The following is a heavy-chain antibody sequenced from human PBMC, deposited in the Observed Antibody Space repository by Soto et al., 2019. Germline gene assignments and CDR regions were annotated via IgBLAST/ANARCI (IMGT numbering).Heavy chain of an antibody. CDR3: ALNIVVVPAAIDDYYYMDV. CDR2: IYSGGST. CDR1: GFTVSSNY. J-gene: IGHJ6*03. Sequence: GGSLRLSCAASGFTVSSNYMSWVRQAPGKGLEWVSVIYSGGSTYYADSVKGRFTISRHNSKNTLYLQMNSLRAEDTAVYYCALNIVVVPAAIDDYYYMDVWGKGTTVTVSS. D-gene: IGHD2-2*01. V-gene: IGHV3-53*04.